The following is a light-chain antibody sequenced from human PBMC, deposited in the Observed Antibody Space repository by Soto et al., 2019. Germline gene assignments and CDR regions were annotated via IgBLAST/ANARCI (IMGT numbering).Light chain of an antibody. J-gene: IGKJ2*01. V-gene: IGKV3-15*01. CDR2: GAS. Sequence: EIVMTQSPATLSVSPGERATLSCRASQSVSSNLAWYQHKPDQAPRLLIYGASSRASGIPARFSGSGSGTEFTLTIGSLESEDFAVYYCQQHNNWPYTFGQGTKLEIK. CDR1: QSVSSN. CDR3: QQHNNWPYT.